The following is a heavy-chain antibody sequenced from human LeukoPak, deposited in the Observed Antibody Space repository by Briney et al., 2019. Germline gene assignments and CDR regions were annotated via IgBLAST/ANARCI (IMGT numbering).Heavy chain of an antibody. D-gene: IGHD6-13*01. V-gene: IGHV4-34*01. CDR2: INHSGST. J-gene: IGHJ4*02. Sequence: PSETLSLTCAVYGGSFSGYYWSWIRQPPGKGLEWIGEINHSGSTNYNPSLKSRVTISVDTSKNQFSLKLSSVTAADTAVYYCARGPHESSSWYPPSGYWGQGTLVTVSS. CDR1: GGSFSGYY. CDR3: ARGPHESSSWYPPSGY.